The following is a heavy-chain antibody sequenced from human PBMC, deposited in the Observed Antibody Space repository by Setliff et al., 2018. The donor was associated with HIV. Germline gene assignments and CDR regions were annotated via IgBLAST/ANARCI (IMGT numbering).Heavy chain of an antibody. CDR1: GGSISSGGYS. D-gene: IGHD3-10*01. V-gene: IGHV4-30-2*01. CDR3: ARGGGVYNWFEP. J-gene: IGHJ5*02. CDR2: IYHSGRT. Sequence: PSETLSLTCAVSGGSISSGGYSWNWIRQPPGKGLEWIGYIYHSGRTFYNPSLKSRVTISVDRSKNQFSLKLTSVTAADTALYYCARGGGVYNWFEPWGQGTLGTVSS.